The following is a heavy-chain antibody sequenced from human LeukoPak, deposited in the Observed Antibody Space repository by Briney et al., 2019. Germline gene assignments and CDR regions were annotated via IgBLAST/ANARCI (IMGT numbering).Heavy chain of an antibody. J-gene: IGHJ4*02. CDR2: ISYDGSNK. CDR1: GFTFSYYS. Sequence: GRSLRLSCTASGFTFSYYSIHWVRQAPGKGLEWVAVISYDGSNKYYADSVKGRFTISRDNSKNTLYLQMNSLRAEDTAVYYCAKDQRGYSYGYDYWGQGTLVTVSS. CDR3: AKDQRGYSYGYDY. D-gene: IGHD5-18*01. V-gene: IGHV3-30*18.